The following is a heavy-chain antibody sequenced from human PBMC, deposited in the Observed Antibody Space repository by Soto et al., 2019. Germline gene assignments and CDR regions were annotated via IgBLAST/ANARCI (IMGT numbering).Heavy chain of an antibody. CDR2: IRSKANTYAT. CDR1: VFTFSGSA. J-gene: IGHJ4*02. Sequence: VGSLRLSCAASVFTFSGSAMHCVRHASGKWLEWVGRIRSKANTYATAYAASVKGRFTISRDDSKNTAYLQMNSLKTEDTAAYYCTTFMLDTTPDLGLGTRVTVS. CDR3: TTFMLDTTPD. V-gene: IGHV3-73*01. D-gene: IGHD5-18*01.